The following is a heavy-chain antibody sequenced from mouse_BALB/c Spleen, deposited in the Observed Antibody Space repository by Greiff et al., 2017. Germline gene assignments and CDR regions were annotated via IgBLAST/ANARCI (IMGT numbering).Heavy chain of an antibody. V-gene: IGHV14-3*02. CDR3: ARSALFYYGSSYDAMDY. Sequence: EVQLQQSGAELVKPGASVKLSCTASGFNIKDTYMHWVKQRPEQGLEWIGRIDPANGNTKYDPKFQGKATITADTSSNTAYLQLSSLTSEDTAVYYCARSALFYYGSSYDAMDYWGQGTSVTVSS. D-gene: IGHD1-1*01. J-gene: IGHJ4*01. CDR2: IDPANGNT. CDR1: GFNIKDTY.